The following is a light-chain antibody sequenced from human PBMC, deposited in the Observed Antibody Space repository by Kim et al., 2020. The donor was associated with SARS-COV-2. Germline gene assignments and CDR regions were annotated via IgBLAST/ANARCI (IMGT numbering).Light chain of an antibody. J-gene: IGKJ1*01. CDR1: QSVSSSY. CDR3: QQYGNSPHT. V-gene: IGKV3-20*01. CDR2: GAS. Sequence: PGERATLSCRASQSVSSSYLAWYQQKPGQAPRLLIYGASSRATGVPDRFSGSGSGTDYTLTITRLEPEDFAVYYCQQYGNSPHTFGQGTKVDIK.